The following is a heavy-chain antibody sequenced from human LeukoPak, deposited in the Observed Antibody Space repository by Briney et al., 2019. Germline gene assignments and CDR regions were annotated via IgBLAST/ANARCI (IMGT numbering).Heavy chain of an antibody. D-gene: IGHD6-19*01. CDR1: GGTLSSYA. CDR2: IIPIFGTA. J-gene: IGHJ4*02. Sequence: ASVKVSCKASGGTLSSYAISWVRQAPGQGLEWMGGIIPIFGTANYAQKFQGRVTITADESTSTAYMELSSLRSEDTAVYYCARTPGYSSGWYPYWGQGTLVTVSS. CDR3: ARTPGYSSGWYPY. V-gene: IGHV1-69*13.